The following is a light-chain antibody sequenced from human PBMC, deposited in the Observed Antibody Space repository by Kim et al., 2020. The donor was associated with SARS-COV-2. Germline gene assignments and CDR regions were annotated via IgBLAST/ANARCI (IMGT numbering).Light chain of an antibody. CDR3: QHYSSSLFV. CDR1: RSIINNN. J-gene: IGKJ3*01. CDR2: GTS. Sequence: SPAEQTTLSCRASRSIINNNLTWYQQKVGQAPRLLIYGTSNRATGIPDRFIGSGSGTDFTLTISRLEPEDFAVYYCQHYSSSLFVFGPGTKVDIK. V-gene: IGKV3-20*01.